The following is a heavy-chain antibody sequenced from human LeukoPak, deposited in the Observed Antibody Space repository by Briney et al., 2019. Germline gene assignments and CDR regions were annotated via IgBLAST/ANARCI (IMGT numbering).Heavy chain of an antibody. Sequence: SQTLSLTCSVSGDSISSGGYYWSWIRQHPGKGLEWIGYIYYSGSTNYNPSLKSRLTISVDTSKNQFSLKLSSVTAADTAVYYCARHEYSSSFWFDPWGQGTLVTVSS. V-gene: IGHV4-31*03. CDR3: ARHEYSSSFWFDP. J-gene: IGHJ5*02. CDR2: IYYSGST. D-gene: IGHD6-6*01. CDR1: GDSISSGGYY.